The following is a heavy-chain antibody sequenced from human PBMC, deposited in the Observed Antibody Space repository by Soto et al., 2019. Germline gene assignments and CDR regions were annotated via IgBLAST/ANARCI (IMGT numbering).Heavy chain of an antibody. CDR2: ITPMIGTT. V-gene: IGHV1-69*01. D-gene: IGHD2-2*01. CDR3: AKDVSFMTRVFGF. Sequence: QVHLVHSGAEVKSPGSSVRVFCRASGGTFYTYAFTWVRQAPGQGLEWMGGITPMIGTTKYAQKFHGRVTVSADECASAAYIELSNLRSDDTAVYYCAKDVSFMTRVFGFWGEGTLIAVSS. CDR1: GGTFYTYA. J-gene: IGHJ4*02.